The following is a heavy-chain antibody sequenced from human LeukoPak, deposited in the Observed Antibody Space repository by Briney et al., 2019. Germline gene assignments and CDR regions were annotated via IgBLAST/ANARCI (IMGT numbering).Heavy chain of an antibody. CDR1: GFTFSSYA. CDR3: AEGPMTTVTMGNFDY. V-gene: IGHV3-23*01. D-gene: IGHD4-17*01. Sequence: GSLRLSCAASGFTFSSYAMSWVRQAPGKGLEWVSTISGSYGSTYYADSVKGRFTISRDSSKNTLYLQTDSLRAEDTAVYYCAEGPMTTVTMGNFDYWGQGTLVTVSS. J-gene: IGHJ4*02. CDR2: ISGSYGST.